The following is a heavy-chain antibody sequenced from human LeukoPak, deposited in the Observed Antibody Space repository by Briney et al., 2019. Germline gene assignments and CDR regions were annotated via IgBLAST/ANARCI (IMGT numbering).Heavy chain of an antibody. CDR2: ISAYNGNT. D-gene: IGHD2-15*01. CDR1: GYTFTSYG. CDR3: ARDGAYCSGGSCYPGHVDY. Sequence: ASVKVSCKASGYTFTSYGISWVRQAPGQGLEWMGWISAYNGNTNYAQKLQGRVTMTTDTSTSTAYMELRSLRSDDTAVYYCARDGAYCSGGSCYPGHVDYSGQGTLVTVSS. V-gene: IGHV1-18*01. J-gene: IGHJ4*02.